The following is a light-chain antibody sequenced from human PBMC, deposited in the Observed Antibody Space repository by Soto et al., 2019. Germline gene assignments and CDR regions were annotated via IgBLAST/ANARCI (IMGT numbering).Light chain of an antibody. CDR3: QTWGTGIRVV. CDR2: LNSDGSH. CDR1: SGHNHYA. Sequence: QPVLTQSPSASASLGASVKLTCTLSSGHNHYAIAWHQQQPEKGPRYLMKLNSDGSHSKGDGIPDRFSGSSSGAERYLTISSLQSEDEADYYCQTWGTGIRVVFGGGTQLTVL. V-gene: IGLV4-69*01. J-gene: IGLJ2*01.